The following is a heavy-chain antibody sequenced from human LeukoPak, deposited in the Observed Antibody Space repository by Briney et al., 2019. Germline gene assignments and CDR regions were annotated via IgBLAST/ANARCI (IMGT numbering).Heavy chain of an antibody. J-gene: IGHJ4*02. CDR2: INSDGSST. CDR3: ARKAYYYDSSGEFDY. CDR1: GFTFSSYW. V-gene: IGHV3-74*01. Sequence: GGSLRLSCAAYGFTFSSYWMHWVRQAPGKGLVWVTRINSDGSSTSYADSVKGRFTISRDNAKNTLYLQMNSLRAEDTAVYYCARKAYYYDSSGEFDYWGQGTLVTVSS. D-gene: IGHD3-22*01.